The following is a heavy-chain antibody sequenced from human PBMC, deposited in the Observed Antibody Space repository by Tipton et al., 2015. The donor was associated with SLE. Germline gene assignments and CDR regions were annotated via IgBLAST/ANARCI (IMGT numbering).Heavy chain of an antibody. CDR3: ARHRGSLPDGRDYYYYMDV. Sequence: TLSLTCAVSGYSISSGYYWGWIRQPPGKGLEWIGSVYHSGSTYYNPSLKSRVTISVDTSKNQFSRKLSSVTAADTAVYYCARHRGSLPDGRDYYYYMDVWGKGTSVTISS. CDR2: VYHSGST. J-gene: IGHJ6*03. V-gene: IGHV4-38-2*01. CDR1: GYSISSGYY. D-gene: IGHD1-26*01.